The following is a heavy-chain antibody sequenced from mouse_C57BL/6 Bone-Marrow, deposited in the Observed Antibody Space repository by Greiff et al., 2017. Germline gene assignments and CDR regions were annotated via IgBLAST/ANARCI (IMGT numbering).Heavy chain of an antibody. CDR2: IDPSDSYT. CDR3: ARDVLTGTPH. Sequence: VQLQQPGAELVKPGASVKLSCKASGYTFTSYWMQWVKQRPGQGLEWIGEIDPSDSYTNYNQKFKGKATLTVDTSSSTAYMQLSSLTSEDSAVYDCARDVLTGTPHWGQGTTLTVSS. V-gene: IGHV1-50*01. CDR1: GYTFTSYW. D-gene: IGHD4-1*01. J-gene: IGHJ2*01.